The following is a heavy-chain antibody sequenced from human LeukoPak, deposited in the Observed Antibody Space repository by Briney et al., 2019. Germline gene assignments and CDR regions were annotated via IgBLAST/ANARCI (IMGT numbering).Heavy chain of an antibody. CDR2: IIPILGIA. CDR3: ARDRWSGSSGDAFDI. J-gene: IGHJ3*02. Sequence: ASVKVSCKASGGTFSSYAISWVRQAPGQGLEWMGRIIPILGIANYAQKFQGRVTITADKSTSTAYMELSSLRSEDTAVYYCARDRWSGSSGDAFDIWGQGTMVTVSS. CDR1: GGTFSSYA. V-gene: IGHV1-69*04. D-gene: IGHD1-26*01.